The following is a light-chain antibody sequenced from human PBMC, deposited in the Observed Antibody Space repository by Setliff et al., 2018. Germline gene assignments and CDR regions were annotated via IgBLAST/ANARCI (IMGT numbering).Light chain of an antibody. CDR1: SSDVGAYRY. CDR2: EVT. CDR3: CSYAASYNPYV. Sequence: QSALTQPASVSGSPGQSITISCTGTSSDVGAYRYVSWYQQHPGKAPKLLIYEVTKRPSGVPDRFSGSKSGNTASLTVSGLQADDEADYFCCSYAASYNPYVFGSGTKVTVL. V-gene: IGLV2-8*01. J-gene: IGLJ1*01.